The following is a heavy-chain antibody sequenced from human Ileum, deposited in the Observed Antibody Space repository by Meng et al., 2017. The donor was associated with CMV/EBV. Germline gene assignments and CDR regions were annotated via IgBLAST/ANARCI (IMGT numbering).Heavy chain of an antibody. D-gene: IGHD2-2*01. Sequence: SFSGYYWSWIRQPPGKGLEWIGEINHSGSTNYNPSLKSRVTISVDTSKNQFSLKLSSVTAADTAVYYCARGMWGFYCSSTSCYAFDIWGQGTMVTVSS. V-gene: IGHV4-34*01. CDR2: INHSGST. CDR1: SFSGYY. CDR3: ARGMWGFYCSSTSCYAFDI. J-gene: IGHJ3*02.